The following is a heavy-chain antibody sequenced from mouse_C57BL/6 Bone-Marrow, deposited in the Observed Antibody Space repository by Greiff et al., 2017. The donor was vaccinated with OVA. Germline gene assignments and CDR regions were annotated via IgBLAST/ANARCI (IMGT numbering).Heavy chain of an antibody. CDR2: IDPENGDT. D-gene: IGHD2-2*01. CDR1: GFNIKDDY. J-gene: IGHJ2*01. CDR3: TTLVYFDY. Sequence: VTLKESGAELVRPGASVKLSCTASGFNIKDDYMHWVKQRPEQGLEWIGWIDPENGDTEYASKFQGKATITADTSSNTAYLQLSSLTSEDTAVYYCTTLVYFDYWGQGTTLTVSS. V-gene: IGHV14-4*01.